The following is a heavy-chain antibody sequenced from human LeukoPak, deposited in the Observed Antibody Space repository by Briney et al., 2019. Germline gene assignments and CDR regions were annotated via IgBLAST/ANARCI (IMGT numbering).Heavy chain of an antibody. D-gene: IGHD2-15*01. CDR3: ARALNPLPGTYYFDY. Sequence: WETLSLTCTVSGASIDSHYWGWIRQPAGKGLEWIGRIYISGSTNYNSSLQSRVTMSVDTSKNQFSLKLTSVTAADTAVYYCARALNPLPGTYYFDYWGQGTLVTVSS. J-gene: IGHJ4*02. CDR2: IYISGST. CDR1: GASIDSHY. V-gene: IGHV4-4*07.